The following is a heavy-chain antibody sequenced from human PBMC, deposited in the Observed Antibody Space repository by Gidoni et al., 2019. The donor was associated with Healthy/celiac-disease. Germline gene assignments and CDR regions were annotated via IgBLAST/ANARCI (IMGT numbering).Heavy chain of an antibody. CDR1: GFTFSHYY. Sequence: QVQLVESGGGLVKPGGSLRLSCAASGFTFSHYYMSWIRQAPRKGLEWVSYISSRGLTIYYADAVKGRCTISRDNAKNSLYLQMNSLRAEDTAVYYCARGSRDGDAYNSPADNWGQGTLVTVSS. D-gene: IGHD1-1*01. CDR2: ISSRGLTI. V-gene: IGHV3-11*01. J-gene: IGHJ4*02. CDR3: ARGSRDGDAYNSPADN.